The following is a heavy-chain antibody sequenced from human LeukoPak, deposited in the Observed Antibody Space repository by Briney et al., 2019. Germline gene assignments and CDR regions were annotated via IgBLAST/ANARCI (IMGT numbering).Heavy chain of an antibody. CDR3: AITPGGYDSSGYYPDY. J-gene: IGHJ4*02. V-gene: IGHV1-18*01. CDR2: ISAYNGNT. D-gene: IGHD3-22*01. Sequence: ASVTVSCKASGYTFTSYGISWVRQAPGQGFEWMGWISAYNGNTNYAQKLQGRVTMTTDTSTSTAYMELRSLRSDDTAVYYCAITPGGYDSSGYYPDYWGQGTLVTVSS. CDR1: GYTFTSYG.